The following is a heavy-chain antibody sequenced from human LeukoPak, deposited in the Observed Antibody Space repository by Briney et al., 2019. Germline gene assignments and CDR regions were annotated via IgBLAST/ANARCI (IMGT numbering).Heavy chain of an antibody. V-gene: IGHV4-39*01. J-gene: IGHJ4*02. D-gene: IGHD7-27*01. CDR2: IYYSGST. Sequence: PSETLSLTCTVSDDSINSSDYYWAWIRQPPGEGLEWIGTIYYSGSTYYKSSLKSRLTISVDSSKNQFSLKMISVTAADTGVYYCARHGNWDPFDYWGQGALVTVSS. CDR1: DDSINSSDYY. CDR3: ARHGNWDPFDY.